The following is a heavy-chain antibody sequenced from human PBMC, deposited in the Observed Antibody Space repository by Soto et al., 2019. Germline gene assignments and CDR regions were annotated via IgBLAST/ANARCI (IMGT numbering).Heavy chain of an antibody. D-gene: IGHD2-15*01. V-gene: IGHV1-18*01. Sequence: GASVKVSCKASGYTFTSYGISWVRQAPGQGLEWMGWISVYNGDTNYAQKFQGRVTMTTDTSTSTAYMELRSLRSDDTAVYYCARDGEYCSGDSCYYGMDVWGQGTTVTVSS. CDR3: ARDGEYCSGDSCYYGMDV. CDR2: ISVYNGDT. CDR1: GYTFTSYG. J-gene: IGHJ6*02.